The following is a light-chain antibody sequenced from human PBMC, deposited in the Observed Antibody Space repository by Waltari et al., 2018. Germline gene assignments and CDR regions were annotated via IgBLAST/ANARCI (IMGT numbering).Light chain of an antibody. CDR3: SSYTGRSTLYV. CDR1: SSDVGFYNF. Sequence: QSALTQPASVSGSPGQSITISCTGTSSDVGFYNFVSWYQHHPGKVPKLMIYGVSNRPSGVSNRFSGSKSGNTASLTISELQAEDEADYYCSSYTGRSTLYVFGTGTTVTVL. V-gene: IGLV2-14*01. J-gene: IGLJ1*01. CDR2: GVS.